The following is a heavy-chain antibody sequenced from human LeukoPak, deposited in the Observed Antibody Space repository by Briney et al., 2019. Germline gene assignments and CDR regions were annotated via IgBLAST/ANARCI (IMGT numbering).Heavy chain of an antibody. V-gene: IGHV3-48*04. Sequence: GGSLRLSCAASGFSLSRYWMNWVRQAPGKGLEWVSYISSSSSTIYYADSVKGRFTISRDNAKSSLSLQMNSLRAEDTAVYYCARVDGSYSLDYWGQGTLVTVSS. D-gene: IGHD1-26*01. J-gene: IGHJ4*02. CDR2: ISSSSSTI. CDR3: ARVDGSYSLDY. CDR1: GFSLSRYW.